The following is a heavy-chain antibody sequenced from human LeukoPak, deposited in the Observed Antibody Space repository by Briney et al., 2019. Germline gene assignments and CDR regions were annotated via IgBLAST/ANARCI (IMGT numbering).Heavy chain of an antibody. V-gene: IGHV1-18*01. CDR1: DYTFASYG. CDR2: ISAYNGNT. Sequence: ASVKVSCKASDYTFASYGISWVRQAPGQGLEWMGWISAYNGNTNYAQKLQGRVTMTRDTSTSTVYMELSSLGSEDTAVYYCARDANYYDSSGPVDYWGQGTLVTVSS. J-gene: IGHJ4*02. D-gene: IGHD3-22*01. CDR3: ARDANYYDSSGPVDY.